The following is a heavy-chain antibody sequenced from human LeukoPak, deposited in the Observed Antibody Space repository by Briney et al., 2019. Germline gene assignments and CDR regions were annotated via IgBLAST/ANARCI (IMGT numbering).Heavy chain of an antibody. Sequence: PSETLSLTCAVYGGSFSAYYWSWIRQPPGKGLEWIGEINHSGSTNSNPSLKSRVTMSVDTSKNQFSLNLSSVTAADTALYYCARTNSGYDTDYYYYYMDVWGKGTTITISS. CDR1: GGSFSAYY. J-gene: IGHJ6*03. V-gene: IGHV4-34*01. CDR3: ARTNSGYDTDYYYYYMDV. CDR2: INHSGST. D-gene: IGHD5-12*01.